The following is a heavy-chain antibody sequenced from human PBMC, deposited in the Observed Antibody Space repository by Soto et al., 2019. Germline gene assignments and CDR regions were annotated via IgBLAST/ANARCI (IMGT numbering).Heavy chain of an antibody. CDR3: AKDRQVYYDSSGYYSYFDY. CDR1: GVTFSSYG. CDR2: ISYDGSNK. J-gene: IGHJ4*02. D-gene: IGHD3-22*01. V-gene: IGHV3-30*18. Sequence: QVQLVESGGGVVQPGRSLRLSCAASGVTFSSYGMHWVRQAPGKGLEWVAVISYDGSNKYYADSVKGRFTISRDNSKNTLYLQMNSLRAEDTAVYYCAKDRQVYYDSSGYYSYFDYWGQGTLVTVSS.